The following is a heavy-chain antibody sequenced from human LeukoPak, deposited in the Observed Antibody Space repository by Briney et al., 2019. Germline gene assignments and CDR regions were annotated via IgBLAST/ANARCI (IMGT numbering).Heavy chain of an antibody. D-gene: IGHD4-17*01. CDR2: IWYDGSSK. J-gene: IGHJ4*02. V-gene: IGHV3-33*01. CDR3: ARDLYGDAAH. Sequence: PGGSLRLSCAASGFTFSTYGMHWVRQAPGKGLEWVAVIWYDGSSKYYADSVKGRFTISRDNSKNTLYLQMNSLRAEDTAVYYCARDLYGDAAHWGQGTLVTVSS. CDR1: GFTFSTYG.